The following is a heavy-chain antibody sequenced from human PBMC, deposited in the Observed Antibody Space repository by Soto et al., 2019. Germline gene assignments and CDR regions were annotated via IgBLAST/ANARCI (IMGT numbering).Heavy chain of an antibody. J-gene: IGHJ4*02. CDR1: GGSISSGDYY. CDR2: IYYSGST. Sequence: PSETLSLTCTVSGGSISSGDYYWSWIRQPPGKGLEWIGYIYYSGSTYYNPSLKGRVTISVDTSKNQFSLKLSSVTAADTAVYYCARAADCSGGSCYFFLGYWGQGTLVTVSS. V-gene: IGHV4-30-4*01. D-gene: IGHD2-15*01. CDR3: ARAADCSGGSCYFFLGY.